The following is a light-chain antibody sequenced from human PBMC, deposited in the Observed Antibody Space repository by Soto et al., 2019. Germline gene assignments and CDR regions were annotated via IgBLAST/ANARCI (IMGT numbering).Light chain of an antibody. CDR1: QILNNC. J-gene: IGKJ2*01. CDR2: GAF. CDR3: QQSCITLYT. V-gene: IGKV1-39*01. Sequence: DIQMTQSPSTLSASVGDRVTITSRASQILNNCLSWYQQKPGKAPNLLISGAFNLQSGVPSRFSGSGSGTDFTLTISSLQPEDFATYYCQQSCITLYTFGQGTSLEIK.